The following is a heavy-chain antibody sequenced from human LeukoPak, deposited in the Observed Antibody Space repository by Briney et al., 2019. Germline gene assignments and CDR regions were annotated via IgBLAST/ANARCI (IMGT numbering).Heavy chain of an antibody. CDR2: INPTSGGT. V-gene: IGHV1-2*02. D-gene: IGHD6-19*01. CDR1: GYTFTGYY. CDR3: ARGGSAWDNPFDY. Sequence: ASVNVSCKASGYTFTGYYIHWVRQAPGQGLEWMGWINPTSGGTKYAQKFQGRVTMTRDTSISTAYMELSRLRADDTAVFYCARGGSAWDNPFDYWGQGTLVTASS. J-gene: IGHJ4*02.